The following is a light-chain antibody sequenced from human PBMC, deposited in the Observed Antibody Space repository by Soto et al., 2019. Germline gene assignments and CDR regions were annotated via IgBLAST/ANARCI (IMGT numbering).Light chain of an antibody. CDR2: GVT. CDR1: SSDVGDYNY. CDR3: SSYAGSNWV. V-gene: IGLV2-8*01. Sequence: QSALTQPPSASGSPGQSVTISCTGTSSDVGDYNYVSWYQQHPGKAPKLMIYGVTKRPSGVPDRFSGSKSGNTASLTVSGLQAEDEADYYCSSYAGSNWVFGGGTKVTVL. J-gene: IGLJ3*02.